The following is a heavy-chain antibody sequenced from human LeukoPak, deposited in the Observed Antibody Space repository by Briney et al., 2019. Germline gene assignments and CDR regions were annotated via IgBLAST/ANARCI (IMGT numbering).Heavy chain of an antibody. CDR3: ARDANFGYDAFDI. CDR1: GFSFSNYW. Sequence: GGSLRLSCAASGFSFSNYWMHWVRQAPGKGLVWVSRIKTDGTRTSYADSVKGRFTISRDNSKNTLYLQVNSLRAEDTAVYYCARDANFGYDAFDIWGQGTMVTVSS. V-gene: IGHV3-74*01. D-gene: IGHD3-10*01. CDR2: IKTDGTRT. J-gene: IGHJ3*02.